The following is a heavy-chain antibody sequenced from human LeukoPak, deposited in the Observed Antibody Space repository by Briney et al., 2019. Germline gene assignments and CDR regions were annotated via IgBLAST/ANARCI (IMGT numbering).Heavy chain of an antibody. D-gene: IGHD2-15*01. CDR3: ASASCSGSSCYSGYFDY. J-gene: IGHJ4*02. CDR2: INPTGGST. V-gene: IGHV1-46*01. CDR1: GYTFTIYY. Sequence: ASVKVSCKASGYTFTIYYMHWVRQAPGQGLERMGIINPTGGSTSYAQKFQGRVTMTRDTSTSTVYMELSSLRSEDTAVYYCASASCSGSSCYSGYFDYWGQGTLVTVSS.